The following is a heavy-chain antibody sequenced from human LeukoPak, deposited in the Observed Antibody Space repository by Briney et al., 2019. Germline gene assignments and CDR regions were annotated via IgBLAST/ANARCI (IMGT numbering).Heavy chain of an antibody. CDR2: ISSSGSNI. Sequence: PGGSLRLSCAASGFTFSSYEMNWVRQAPGKGLEWVSYISSSGSNIYYADSVKGRFTISRDNAKNSLYLQMNSLRAEDTAVYYCARGDYYFDYWGQGTLVTVSS. CDR1: GFTFSSYE. D-gene: IGHD2-21*02. V-gene: IGHV3-48*03. J-gene: IGHJ4*02. CDR3: ARGDYYFDY.